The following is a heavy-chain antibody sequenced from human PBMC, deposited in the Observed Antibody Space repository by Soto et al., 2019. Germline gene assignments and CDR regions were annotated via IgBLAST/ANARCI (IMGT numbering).Heavy chain of an antibody. CDR2: IYYSGST. J-gene: IGHJ4*02. Sequence: SETLSLTCTVSGGSISSGDYYWSWIRQPPGKGLEWIGYIYYSGSTYYNPSLKSRVTISVDTSKNQFSLKLSSVTAADTAVYYCARMWLDDTLTGYYFDHWGQGPLVTV. CDR3: ARMWLDDTLTGYYFDH. V-gene: IGHV4-30-4*01. D-gene: IGHD3-9*01. CDR1: GGSISSGDYY.